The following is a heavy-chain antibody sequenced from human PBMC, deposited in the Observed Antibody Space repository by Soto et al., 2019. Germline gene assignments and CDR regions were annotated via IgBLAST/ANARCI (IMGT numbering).Heavy chain of an antibody. CDR1: GCTFSSYG. D-gene: IGHD3-9*01. J-gene: IGHJ4*02. CDR2: IWYDGSNK. V-gene: IGHV3-33*01. Sequence: QVQLVESGGGVVQPGRSLRLSCEASGCTFSSYGMHWVRQAPGKGLEWVAVIWYDGSNKYYADSVKGRFTISRDNSKNTLYLQMNSLRAEDTAVYYCARERAAYYDILTGYYNPYYWGQGTLVTVSS. CDR3: ARERAAYYDILTGYYNPYY.